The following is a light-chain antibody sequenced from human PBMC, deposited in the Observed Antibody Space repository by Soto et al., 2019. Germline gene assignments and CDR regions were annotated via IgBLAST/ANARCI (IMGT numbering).Light chain of an antibody. J-gene: IGKJ4*01. V-gene: IGKV1-33*01. CDR3: QQYDNLPLT. CDR1: QAISNC. CDR2: DAS. Sequence: DIPMTQSPSSLSASVGDRVTITCQASQAISNCLNWYQQRPGKAPKLLIYDASNLEAGVPSRFSGSGSGTDFSFTISSLQPEDIATYYCQQYDNLPLTFGGGTKVEIK.